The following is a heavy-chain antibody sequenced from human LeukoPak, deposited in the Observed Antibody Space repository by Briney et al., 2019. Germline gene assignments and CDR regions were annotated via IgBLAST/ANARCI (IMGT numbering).Heavy chain of an antibody. J-gene: IGHJ3*02. CDR2: ISAYNGNT. CDR3: ARDSWWSGHPNPFNI. CDR1: DYTFTSYG. Sequence: ASVKVSCKASDYTFTSYGISWVRQAPGQGLEWMGWISAYNGNTNYAQKLQGRVTMTTDTSTSTAYMELRSLRSDDTAVYYCARDSWWSGHPNPFNIWGQGTMVTVSS. V-gene: IGHV1-18*01. D-gene: IGHD2-8*02.